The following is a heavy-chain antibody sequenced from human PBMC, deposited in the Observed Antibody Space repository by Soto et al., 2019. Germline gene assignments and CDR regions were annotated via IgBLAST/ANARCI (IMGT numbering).Heavy chain of an antibody. CDR2: INHSGST. CDR3: ARVRGLLRYFDWLSEYFDY. J-gene: IGHJ4*02. CDR1: GGSFSGYY. V-gene: IGHV4-34*01. Sequence: SETLSLTCAVYGGSFSGYYWSWIRQPPGKGLEWIGEINHSGSTNYNPSLKSRVTISVDTSKNQFSLKLSSVTAADTAVYYCARVRGLLRYFDWLSEYFDYWGQGTLVTVSS. D-gene: IGHD3-9*01.